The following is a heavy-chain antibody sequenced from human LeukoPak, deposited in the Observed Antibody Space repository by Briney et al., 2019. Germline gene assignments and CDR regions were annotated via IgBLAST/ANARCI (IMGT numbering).Heavy chain of an antibody. V-gene: IGHV4-59*01. D-gene: IGHD6-13*01. CDR1: GGSFSSSY. J-gene: IGHJ4*02. Sequence: SETLSLTCTVSGGSFSSSYWSWIRQPPGKGLEWIGYIYYSGSTNYSPSLRSRVTISVDTSKNQFFLKLSSVTAADTAVYYCARGIAAAGYSPDYFDYWGQGTLVTVSS. CDR3: ARGIAAAGYSPDYFDY. CDR2: IYYSGST.